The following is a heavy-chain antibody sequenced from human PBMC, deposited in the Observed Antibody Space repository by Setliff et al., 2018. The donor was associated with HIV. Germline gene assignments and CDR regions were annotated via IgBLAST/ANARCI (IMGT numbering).Heavy chain of an antibody. V-gene: IGHV4-31*03. CDR3: ARDAERGYSYGYDY. D-gene: IGHD5-18*01. J-gene: IGHJ4*02. CDR1: GGSISGGGYY. Sequence: SETLSLTCTVSGGSISGGGYYWSWIRQHPGKGLDWIGNIYYIGNTDYNPSLKSRVTISIDTSKNQFSLKLSSVTAADTAIYYCARDAERGYSYGYDYWGQGTLVTVSS. CDR2: IYYIGNT.